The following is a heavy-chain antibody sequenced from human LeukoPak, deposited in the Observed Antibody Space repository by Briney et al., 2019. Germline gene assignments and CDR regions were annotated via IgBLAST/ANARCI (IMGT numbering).Heavy chain of an antibody. J-gene: IGHJ4*02. Sequence: GGSLRLSCAASGFTFSSYGMHWVRQAPGKGLEWVAVIWYDGSNKYYADSVKGRFTISRDNSKNTLYLQMNSRRAEDTAVYYCAKDHEEGAVDYWGQGTLVTVSS. CDR2: IWYDGSNK. D-gene: IGHD3-16*01. CDR3: AKDHEEGAVDY. CDR1: GFTFSSYG. V-gene: IGHV3-33*06.